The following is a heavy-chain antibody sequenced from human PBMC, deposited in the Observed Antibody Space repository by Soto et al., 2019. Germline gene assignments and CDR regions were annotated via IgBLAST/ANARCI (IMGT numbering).Heavy chain of an antibody. CDR1: GGTFSSYA. Sequence: QVQLVQSGAEVKKPGSSVKVSCKASGGTFSSYAISWVRQAPGQGLEWMGGIIPIFGTANYAQKFKGRVTITADKSRSTAYMELSSLRYEDTAVYYCARVSTYSSSWYYFDSWGQGTLDTVSS. CDR2: IIPIFGTA. J-gene: IGHJ4*02. D-gene: IGHD6-13*01. V-gene: IGHV1-69*06. CDR3: ARVSTYSSSWYYFDS.